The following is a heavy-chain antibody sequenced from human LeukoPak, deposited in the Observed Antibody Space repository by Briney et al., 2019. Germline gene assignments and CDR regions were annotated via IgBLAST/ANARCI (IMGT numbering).Heavy chain of an antibody. CDR2: IKQDESER. CDR3: ARDGIAAAGTPNYYYYYMDV. Sequence: GGSLRLSCEGSGFSFSSYWMTWVRQSPGKGPEWVANIKQDESERYTVDSVKGRFTISRDNSKNTLYLQMNSLRAEDTAVYYCARDGIAAAGTPNYYYYYMDVWGKGTTVTVSS. D-gene: IGHD6-13*01. J-gene: IGHJ6*03. CDR1: GFSFSSYW. V-gene: IGHV3-7*01.